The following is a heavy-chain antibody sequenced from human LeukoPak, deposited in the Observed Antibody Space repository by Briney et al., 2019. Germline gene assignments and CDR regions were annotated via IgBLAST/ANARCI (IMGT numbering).Heavy chain of an antibody. CDR2: INQDGSVQ. CDR1: GFTLSNCW. J-gene: IGHJ5*02. V-gene: IGHV3-7*01. Sequence: GGSLRLSCAASGFTLSNCWMTWFRQAPGKGLEWVANINQDGSVQSYVDSVKGRFTISKDNAKNSLYLKMNSLRVEDTAVYYCAREGYSSSWNWFDPWGQGTLVTVSS. D-gene: IGHD6-13*01. CDR3: AREGYSSSWNWFDP.